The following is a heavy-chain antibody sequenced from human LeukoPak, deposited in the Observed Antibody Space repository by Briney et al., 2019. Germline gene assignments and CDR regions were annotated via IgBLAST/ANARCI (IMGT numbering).Heavy chain of an antibody. CDR2: FDPEDGET. J-gene: IGHJ3*02. D-gene: IGHD2-2*02. Sequence: ASVKVSCKVSGYTLTELSMHWVRQAPGKGLEWMGGFDPEDGETIYAQKFQGRVTMTEDTSTDTAYMELSSLRSEDTAVYFCATSVVPAAIQLHGAFDIWGQGTMVTVSS. V-gene: IGHV1-24*01. CDR1: GYTLTELS. CDR3: ATSVVPAAIQLHGAFDI.